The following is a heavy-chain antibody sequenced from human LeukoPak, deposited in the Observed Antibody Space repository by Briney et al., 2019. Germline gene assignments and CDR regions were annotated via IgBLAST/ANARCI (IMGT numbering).Heavy chain of an antibody. CDR1: GFTFSSYW. D-gene: IGHD3-22*01. Sequence: PGGSLRLSCAASGFTFSSYWMSWVRQAPGKGLEWVANIKQDGSEKYYVDPVKGRFTISRDNAKNSLYLQMNSLRAEDTAVYYCARDQLGRRDKKYYYDSSGYHYFDYWGQGTLVTVSS. V-gene: IGHV3-7*01. CDR3: ARDQLGRRDKKYYYDSSGYHYFDY. CDR2: IKQDGSEK. J-gene: IGHJ4*02.